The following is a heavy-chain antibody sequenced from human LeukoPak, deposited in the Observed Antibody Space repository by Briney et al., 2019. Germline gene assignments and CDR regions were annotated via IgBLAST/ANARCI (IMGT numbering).Heavy chain of an antibody. CDR1: GFTVSSNY. CDR3: ARGPLTDAFDI. CDR2: IYSGGST. V-gene: IGHV3-66*01. Sequence: QAGGSLRLSCAASGFTVSSNYMSWVRQAPGKGLEWVSVIYSGGSTYYADSVKGRFTISRDNSNNTLYLQMNSLRAEDTPVYYCARGPLTDAFDIWGQGTMVTVSS. J-gene: IGHJ3*02.